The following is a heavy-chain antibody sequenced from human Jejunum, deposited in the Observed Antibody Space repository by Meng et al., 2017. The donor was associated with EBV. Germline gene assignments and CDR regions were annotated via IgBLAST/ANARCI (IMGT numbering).Heavy chain of an antibody. V-gene: IGHV4-61*08. Sequence: QEKLQDSGPGLVKPSETLSLTCTVSGGSVSSGGYYWSWIRQPPGKGLECIGYIYNSESTNYKSSLKSRVTISADTSKNQFSLRLSSVTAADTAVYYCVRDQNGSYFAYWGQGTLVTVSS. CDR2: IYNSEST. D-gene: IGHD1-26*01. CDR1: GGSVSSGGYY. CDR3: VRDQNGSYFAY. J-gene: IGHJ4*02.